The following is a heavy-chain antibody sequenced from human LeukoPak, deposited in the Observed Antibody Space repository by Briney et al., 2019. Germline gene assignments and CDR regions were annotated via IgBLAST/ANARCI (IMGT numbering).Heavy chain of an antibody. CDR3: ARVRNSSGYYFSY. Sequence: SETLCLTCTVSGGSVSSGSYYWSWIRQPPGKGLEWIGYIYYSGSTNYNSSLKSRVTISLDTSKNQFSLKLSSVTAADTAVYYCARVRNSSGYYFSYGAQGTLVTVSS. CDR2: IYYSGST. D-gene: IGHD3-22*01. CDR1: GGSVSSGSYY. J-gene: IGHJ4*02. V-gene: IGHV4-61*01.